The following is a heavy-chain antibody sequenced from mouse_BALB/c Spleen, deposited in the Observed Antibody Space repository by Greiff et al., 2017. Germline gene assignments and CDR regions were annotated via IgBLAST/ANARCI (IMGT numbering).Heavy chain of an antibody. J-gene: IGHJ3*01. Sequence: VKLVESGPGLVAPSQSLSITCTVSGFSLTGYGVNWVRQPPGKGLEWLGMIWGDGSTDYNSALKSRLSISKDNSKSQVFLKMNSLQTDDTARYYCARGGNYGNSWIAYWGQGTLVTVSA. CDR1: GFSLTGYG. D-gene: IGHD1-1*01. CDR2: IWGDGST. V-gene: IGHV2-6-7*01. CDR3: ARGGNYGNSWIAY.